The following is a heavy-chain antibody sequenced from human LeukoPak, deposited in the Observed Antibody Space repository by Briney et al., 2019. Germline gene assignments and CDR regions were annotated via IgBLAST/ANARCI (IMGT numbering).Heavy chain of an antibody. J-gene: IGHJ4*02. CDR2: INPNSGGT. CDR3: AREMATMYCFDY. CDR1: GYTFTGYY. Sequence: ASVKVSCKASGYTFTGYYMHWVRQAPGQGLEWMGWINPNSGGTNYAQKFQGGVTMTRDTSISTAYMELSRLRSDDTAVYYCAREMATMYCFDYWGQGTLVTVSS. D-gene: IGHD5-24*01. V-gene: IGHV1-2*02.